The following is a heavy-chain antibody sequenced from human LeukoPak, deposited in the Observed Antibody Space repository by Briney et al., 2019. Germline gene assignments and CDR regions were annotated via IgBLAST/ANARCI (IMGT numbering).Heavy chain of an antibody. CDR2: ISGSGGST. D-gene: IGHD3-3*01. CDR1: GFTFSTYA. CDR3: AKGQTYYDFWSGYYEDAFDI. J-gene: IGHJ3*02. Sequence: GGSLRLSCAASGFTFSTYAMSWVRQAPGKGLEWVSAISGSGGSTYYAGSVKGRFTISRDNSKNTLYLQMNSLRAEDTAVYYCAKGQTYYDFWSGYYEDAFDIWGQGTMVTVSS. V-gene: IGHV3-23*01.